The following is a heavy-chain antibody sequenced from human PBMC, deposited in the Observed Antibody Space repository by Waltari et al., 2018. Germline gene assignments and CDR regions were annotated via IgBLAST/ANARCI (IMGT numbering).Heavy chain of an antibody. Sequence: EVQLVESGGVVIQPGGSLRLSCAASGFTFDDYALHWVRQDPGKGLEWVSLISWDGGSTYYADSVKGRFTISRDNSKNSLYLQMNSLRAEDTALYYCAKDRARILGEYYFDYWGQGTLVTVSS. V-gene: IGHV3-43D*04. CDR2: ISWDGGST. J-gene: IGHJ4*02. CDR1: GFTFDDYA. CDR3: AKDRARILGEYYFDY. D-gene: IGHD3-16*01.